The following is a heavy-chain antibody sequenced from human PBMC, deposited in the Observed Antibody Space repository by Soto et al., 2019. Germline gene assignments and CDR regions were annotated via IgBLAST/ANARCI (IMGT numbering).Heavy chain of an antibody. CDR2: ISYDGSNK. CDR1: GFTFSSYA. CDR3: ARDYDSSGSYYYYYYGMDV. J-gene: IGHJ6*02. D-gene: IGHD3-22*01. Sequence: GGSLRLSCAASGFTFSSYAMHWVRQAPGKGLEWVAVISYDGSNKYYADSVKGRFTISRDNSKNTLYLQMNGLRAEDTAVYYCARDYDSSGSYYYYYYGMDVWGQGTTVTVSS. V-gene: IGHV3-30-3*01.